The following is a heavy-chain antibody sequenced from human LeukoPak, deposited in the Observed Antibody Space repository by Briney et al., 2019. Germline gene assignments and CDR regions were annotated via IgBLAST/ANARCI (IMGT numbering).Heavy chain of an antibody. CDR2: IFYTGKT. CDR1: GGSFYTSDYY. V-gene: IGHV4-39*07. J-gene: IGHJ4*02. Sequence: SETLSLTCTVSGGSFYTSDYYWGWARQPPGKGPEWIGDIFYTGKTNNNPSLKSRFTISINTSKNQYSLKLASVTGADTAVYYYARVFDGWGQVTLVTVSS. CDR3: ARVFDG.